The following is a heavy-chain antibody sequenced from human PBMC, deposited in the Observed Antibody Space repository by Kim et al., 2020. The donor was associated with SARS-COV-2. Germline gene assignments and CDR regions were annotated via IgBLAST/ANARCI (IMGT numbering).Heavy chain of an antibody. CDR2: IYYSGST. Sequence: SETLSLTCTVSGGSISSSSYYWGWIRQPPGKGLEWIGSIYYSGSTYYNPSLKSRVTISVDTSKNQFSLKLSSVTAADTAVYYCARHRERRYFDWLFLLSDGMDVWGQGTTVTVSS. CDR1: GGSISSSSYY. D-gene: IGHD3-9*01. J-gene: IGHJ6*02. V-gene: IGHV4-39*01. CDR3: ARHRERRYFDWLFLLSDGMDV.